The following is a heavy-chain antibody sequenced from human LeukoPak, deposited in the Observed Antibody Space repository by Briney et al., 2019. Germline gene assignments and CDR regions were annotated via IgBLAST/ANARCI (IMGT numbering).Heavy chain of an antibody. CDR2: IYYSGTT. CDR1: GGSISSNY. Sequence: SETLSLTCTVSGGSISSNYWSWFRQPPGKGLEWIGYIYYSGTTPYNPSLKSRVTISVDTSKNQFSLKLSSVTAADTAVYYCARGGWFGQVWGQGTLVTVSS. CDR3: ARGGWFGQV. J-gene: IGHJ4*02. V-gene: IGHV4-59*01. D-gene: IGHD3-10*01.